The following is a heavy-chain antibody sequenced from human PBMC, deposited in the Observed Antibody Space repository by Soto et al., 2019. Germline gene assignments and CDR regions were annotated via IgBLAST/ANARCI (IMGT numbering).Heavy chain of an antibody. CDR1: GGSISSGDYY. D-gene: IGHD5-12*01. V-gene: IGHV4-30-4*01. J-gene: IGHJ4*02. CDR2: INYSGST. Sequence: QVQLQESGPGLVKPSQTLSLTCTVSGGSISSGDYYWSWIRQPPGKGLEWIGSINYSGSTSYNPSLRTRVTTAVYPAKRQCSQNLSSVTAPDTDVFSCACGGYPTPIDYWGQGTPVTVS. CDR3: ACGGYPTPIDY.